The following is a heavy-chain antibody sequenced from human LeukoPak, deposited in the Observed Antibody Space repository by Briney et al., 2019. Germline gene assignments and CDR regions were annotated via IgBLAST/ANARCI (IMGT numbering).Heavy chain of an antibody. J-gene: IGHJ4*02. CDR3: ARHLNGDFWSGYYTQDFDY. Sequence: PSETLSLTCTVSGGSISSSSYYWGWIRQPPGKGLEWIGSIYYSGSTYYNPSLKSRVTISVDTSKNQSSLKLSSVTAADTAVYYCARHLNGDFWSGYYTQDFDYWGQGTLVTVSS. D-gene: IGHD3-3*01. V-gene: IGHV4-39*01. CDR1: GGSISSSSYY. CDR2: IYYSGST.